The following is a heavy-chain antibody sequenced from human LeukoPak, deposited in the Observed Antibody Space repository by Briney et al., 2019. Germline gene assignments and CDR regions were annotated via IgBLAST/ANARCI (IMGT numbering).Heavy chain of an antibody. CDR3: ASLTVRRPKSPDY. V-gene: IGHV4-34*01. D-gene: IGHD3-9*01. J-gene: IGHJ4*02. CDR1: GGSFSGYY. Sequence: SETLSLTCAVYGGSFSGYYWSWIRQPPGKGLEWIGEINHSGSTNYNPSLKGRVTISVDTSKNQFSLKLSSVTAADTAVYYRASLTVRRPKSPDYWGQGTLVTVSS. CDR2: INHSGST.